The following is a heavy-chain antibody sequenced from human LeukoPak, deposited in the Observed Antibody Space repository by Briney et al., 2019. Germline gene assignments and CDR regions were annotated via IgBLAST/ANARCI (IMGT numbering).Heavy chain of an antibody. CDR3: AEWVGWPQYYDN. CDR1: GFTFSSYA. J-gene: IGHJ4*02. Sequence: SGGSLRLSCAASGFTFSSYAMSWVRQAPGKGLEWVSTISGSGDGTYYADSVKGRFTVSRDNSKNTVCLQMNSLRAEDTAVYYCAEWVGWPQYYDNWGQGTLVTVSS. CDR2: ISGSGDGT. V-gene: IGHV3-23*01. D-gene: IGHD3-10*01.